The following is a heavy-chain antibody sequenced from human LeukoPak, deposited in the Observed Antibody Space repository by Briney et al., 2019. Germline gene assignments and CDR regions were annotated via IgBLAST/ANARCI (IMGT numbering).Heavy chain of an antibody. CDR3: AREGLSYMDV. CDR1: GDSVSNSRVY. V-gene: IGHV4-39*07. J-gene: IGHJ6*03. CDR2: IYNNGRT. Sequence: SETLSLTCSVSGDSVSNSRVYWGWIRQTPGEGLEWIGSIYNNGRTYYKSSLESRVTISVDTSKNQFSLKLSSVTAADTAVYYCAREGLSYMDVWGKGTTVTVSS.